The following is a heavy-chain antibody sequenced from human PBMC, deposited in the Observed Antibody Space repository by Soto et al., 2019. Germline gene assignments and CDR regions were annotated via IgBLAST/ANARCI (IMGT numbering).Heavy chain of an antibody. V-gene: IGHV3-33*06. CDR3: AKSEALKNYYYYYGMDV. CDR1: GFTFSSYG. Sequence: PGGSLRLSCAASGFTFSSYGMHWVRQAPGKGLEWVAVIWYDGSNKYYADSVKGRFTISRDNSKNTLYLQMNSLRAEDTAVYYCAKSEALKNYYYYYGMDVWGQGTTVTVSS. CDR2: IWYDGSNK. J-gene: IGHJ6*02.